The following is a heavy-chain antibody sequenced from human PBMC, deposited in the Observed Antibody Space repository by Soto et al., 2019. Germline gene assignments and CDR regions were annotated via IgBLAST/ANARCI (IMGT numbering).Heavy chain of an antibody. Sequence: PSETLSLTCAVYGGSFSGYYWSWIRQPPGKGLEWIGEINHSGSTNYNPSLKSRVTISVDTSKNQFSLKLSSVTAADTAVYYCARKTQSSSSTFDYCGQGTLVTVSS. CDR2: INHSGST. V-gene: IGHV4-34*01. CDR1: GGSFSGYY. CDR3: ARKTQSSSSTFDY. J-gene: IGHJ4*02. D-gene: IGHD6-13*01.